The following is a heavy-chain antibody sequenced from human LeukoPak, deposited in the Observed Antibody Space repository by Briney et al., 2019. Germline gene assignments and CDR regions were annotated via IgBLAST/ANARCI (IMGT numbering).Heavy chain of an antibody. CDR3: ARQVCSGGSCCYFDY. V-gene: IGHV4-39*01. D-gene: IGHD2-15*01. CDR1: GGSVSSSSYY. J-gene: IGHJ4*02. Sequence: SETLSLTCTVSGGSVSSSSYYWGWIRQPPGKGLEWIGSIYYSGSTYYNPSLKSRVTISVDTSKNQFSLKLSSVTAADTAVYYCARQVCSGGSCCYFDYWGQGTLVTVSS. CDR2: IYYSGST.